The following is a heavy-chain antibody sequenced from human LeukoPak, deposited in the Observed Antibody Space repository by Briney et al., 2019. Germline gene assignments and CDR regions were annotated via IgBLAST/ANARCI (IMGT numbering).Heavy chain of an antibody. CDR2: INASGGST. CDR1: GYTFTSYY. D-gene: IGHD3-22*01. CDR3: AKTYYYDSSGYALFGY. V-gene: IGHV1-46*01. J-gene: IGHJ4*02. Sequence: ASVKVSCKASGYTFTSYYMHWVRQAPGQGLEWMGIINASGGSTSYAQKFQDRVTMTRDTSTSTVYMELSSLRSEDTAVYYCAKTYYYDSSGYALFGYWGQGTLVTVSS.